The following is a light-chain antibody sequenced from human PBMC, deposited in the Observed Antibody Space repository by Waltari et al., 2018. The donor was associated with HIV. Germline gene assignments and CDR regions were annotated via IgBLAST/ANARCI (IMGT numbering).Light chain of an antibody. CDR2: SNK. CDR1: NSTHGSNS. CDR3: AAWDDSLIGWV. J-gene: IGLJ3*02. V-gene: IGLV1-44*01. Sequence: QSLLTQPPSASGTPGQRVIIPCSGSNSTHGSNSVNWYTQLTGIAPRLLIYSNKQPPSGVPDRFSGSKSGTSASLAISGLQSEDEADYHCAAWDDSLIGWVFGGGTKLTVL.